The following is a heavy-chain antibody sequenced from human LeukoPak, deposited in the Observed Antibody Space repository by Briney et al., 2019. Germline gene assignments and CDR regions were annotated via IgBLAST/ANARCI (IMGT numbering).Heavy chain of an antibody. V-gene: IGHV4-38-2*02. CDR3: ARVFDSGSQAYFYYMDV. CDR2: IDHSGST. CDR1: GYSISSGYY. Sequence: PSETLSLTCSVSGYSISSGYYWGWIRQPPGKGLEWIGSIDHSGSTYYNPSLKSRVTISVVTSKNQFSLKLRSVTAADTAVYYCARVFDSGSQAYFYYMDVWGKGTTVTISS. D-gene: IGHD3-10*01. J-gene: IGHJ6*03.